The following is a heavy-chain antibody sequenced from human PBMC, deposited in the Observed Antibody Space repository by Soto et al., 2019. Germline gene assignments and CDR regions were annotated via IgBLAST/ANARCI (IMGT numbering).Heavy chain of an antibody. D-gene: IGHD3-3*01. CDR3: ARAGDVYDFWIRSLARYYYGMAV. V-gene: IGHV3-30-3*01. Sequence: GSLALSCAASSFTVSHYSIHWVRQAPGKGLEWVAVTSYDGSNKYYTDSVEGRFTISRDNSKNTVFLQMNSLRPEDTALYYCARAGDVYDFWIRSLARYYYGMAVWGRGTTVTVYS. CDR2: TSYDGSNK. J-gene: IGHJ6*02. CDR1: SFTVSHYS.